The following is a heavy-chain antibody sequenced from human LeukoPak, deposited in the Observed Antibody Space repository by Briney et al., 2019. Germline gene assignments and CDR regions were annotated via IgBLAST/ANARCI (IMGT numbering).Heavy chain of an antibody. D-gene: IGHD2-2*01. V-gene: IGHV4-34*01. CDR2: INHSGST. CDR3: ARGLVDQDIVVVPAAPSYYFDY. CDR1: GGSFSGYY. J-gene: IGHJ4*02. Sequence: SETLSLTCAVYGGSFSGYYWSWIRQPPGKGLEWIGEINHSGSTNYNPSLKSRVTISVDTSKNQFSLKLSSVTAADTAVYYCARGLVDQDIVVVPAAPSYYFDYWGQGTLVTVSS.